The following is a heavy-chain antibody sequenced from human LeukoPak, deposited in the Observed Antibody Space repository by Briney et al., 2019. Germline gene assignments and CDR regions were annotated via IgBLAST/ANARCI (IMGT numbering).Heavy chain of an antibody. Sequence: PSETPSLTCTVSGGSISSSNYYWGWIRQPPGEGLEWIGSIYYSGSTYYNPSLKSRVTISVDTSKNQFSLKLASVTAADTAIYYCAKGAGGFSYYNWFDPWGQGTLVTVSS. V-gene: IGHV4-39*07. CDR3: AKGAGGFSYYNWFDP. CDR2: IYYSGST. D-gene: IGHD5-18*01. CDR1: GGSISSSNYY. J-gene: IGHJ5*02.